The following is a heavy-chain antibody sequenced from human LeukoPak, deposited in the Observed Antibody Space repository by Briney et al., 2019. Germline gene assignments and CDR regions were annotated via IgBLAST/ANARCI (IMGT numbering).Heavy chain of an antibody. V-gene: IGHV3-30*18. Sequence: PGGSLRLSCAASGFTFSSYGMHWVRQAPGKGLEWVAVISYDGSNKYYADSVKGRFTISRDNSKNTLYLQMNSLRAEDTAVYYCAKAGGWELLDYWGQGTLVTVSS. CDR3: AKAGGWELLDY. CDR1: GFTFSSYG. CDR2: ISYDGSNK. J-gene: IGHJ4*02. D-gene: IGHD1-26*01.